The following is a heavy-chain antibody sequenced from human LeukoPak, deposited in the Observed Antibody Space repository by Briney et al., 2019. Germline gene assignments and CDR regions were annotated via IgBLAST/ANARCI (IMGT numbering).Heavy chain of an antibody. Sequence: GGSLRLSCRASGFTLSNAWMSWVRQAPGKGLEWVSGVTVGGVSTYYADSVKGRFTISRDNSKNTLYLQMNSLRAEDTAVYYCAKSTSGWSFDSWGQGTPVSVSS. CDR3: AKSTSGWSFDS. CDR1: GFTLSNAW. CDR2: VTVGGVST. J-gene: IGHJ4*02. D-gene: IGHD6-19*01. V-gene: IGHV3-23*01.